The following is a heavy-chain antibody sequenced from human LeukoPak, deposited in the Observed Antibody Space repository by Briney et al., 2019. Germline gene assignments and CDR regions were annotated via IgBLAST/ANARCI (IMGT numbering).Heavy chain of an antibody. J-gene: IGHJ4*02. V-gene: IGHV4-39*07. CDR2: IYHNGST. Sequence: SETLSLTCTVSGGSVSSSHNSWGWIRQPPGEGLEWIGSIYHNGSTYYNPSLKSRVTISVDTSKNQFSLKLSSVTAADTAVYYCARGSVWYYYDSSGYSAGFYAFDYWGQGTLVTVSS. CDR3: ARGSVWYYYDSSGYSAGFYAFDY. D-gene: IGHD3-22*01. CDR1: GGSVSSSHNS.